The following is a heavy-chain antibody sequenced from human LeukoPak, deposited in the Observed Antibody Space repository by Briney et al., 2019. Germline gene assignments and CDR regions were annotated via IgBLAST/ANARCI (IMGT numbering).Heavy chain of an antibody. J-gene: IGHJ4*02. CDR1: GGTFSSYA. Sequence: ASVKVSCKASGGTFSSYAINWVRQAPGQGLEWMGWTSYNGNTNYAQKFQDRVTMTTDTSTTTAYMELRSLESDDTAVYYCARHSGSGWQALGYWGQGTLVTVSS. CDR2: TSYNGNT. CDR3: ARHSGSGWQALGY. V-gene: IGHV1-18*01. D-gene: IGHD6-19*01.